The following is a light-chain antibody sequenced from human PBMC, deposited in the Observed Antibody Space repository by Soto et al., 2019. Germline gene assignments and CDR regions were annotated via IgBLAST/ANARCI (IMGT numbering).Light chain of an antibody. Sequence: QSVLTQAPSASASLGASVKLTCTLSSGHSNYAIAWHQQQPEKGPRFLMKLNSDGSHNKGDGIPDRFSGSSSGTERYLTISNLQSEDEADYYCQTWGTGVWVFGGGTKVTVL. V-gene: IGLV4-69*01. CDR3: QTWGTGVWV. J-gene: IGLJ3*02. CDR2: LNSDGSH. CDR1: SGHSNYA.